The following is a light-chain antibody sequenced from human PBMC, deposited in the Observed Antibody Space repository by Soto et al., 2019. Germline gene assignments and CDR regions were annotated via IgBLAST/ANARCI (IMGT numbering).Light chain of an antibody. CDR3: QQYNNWPPGT. Sequence: DIQLTQSPSFLSASVGDRVTITCRASQGISRYLAWYHQKPGKAPKLLIYAASTLQTGVPSRFSGSGSGTEFTLTISSLQSEDFAVYYCQQYNNWPPGTFGQGTKVDI. V-gene: IGKV1-9*01. J-gene: IGKJ1*01. CDR2: AAS. CDR1: QGISRY.